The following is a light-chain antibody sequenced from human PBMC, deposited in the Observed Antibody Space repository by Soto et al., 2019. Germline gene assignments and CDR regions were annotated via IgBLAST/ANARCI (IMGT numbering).Light chain of an antibody. CDR1: GGDIGRYDF. V-gene: IGLV2-8*01. J-gene: IGLJ2*01. CDR2: EVD. Sequence: QSALTQPPSASGSPGQSVTISCSGSGGDIGRYDFVSWYQQYPGKVPKLLIYEVDKRPSGVPDRFSGSKSGDRASLTVSGLRPEDEADYHCSAYAGGNIMIFGGGTQLTVL. CDR3: SAYAGGNIMI.